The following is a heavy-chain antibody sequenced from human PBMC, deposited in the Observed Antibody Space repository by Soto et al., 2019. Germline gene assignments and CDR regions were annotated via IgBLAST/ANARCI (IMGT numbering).Heavy chain of an antibody. V-gene: IGHV4-39*01. J-gene: IGHJ3*02. D-gene: IGHD6-13*01. Sequence: QLQLQESGPGLVKPSETLSLTCTVSGGSISSSTFYWGWIRQPPGKGLEWIGSIYYRESPYYNPSLKSRVTISVDTSKNEFSLKLSSVSATDTAVYYCARPIAAAVGDAIDIWGQGTMVIVSS. CDR2: IYYRESP. CDR1: GGSISSSTFY. CDR3: ARPIAAAVGDAIDI.